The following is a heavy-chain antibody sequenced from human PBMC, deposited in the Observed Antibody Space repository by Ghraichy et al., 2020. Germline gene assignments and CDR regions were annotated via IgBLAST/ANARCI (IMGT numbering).Heavy chain of an antibody. D-gene: IGHD1-26*01. Sequence: GESLNISCAASGFTFSSYGMHWVRQAPGKGLEWVAFIRYDGSNKYYAYSVKGRFTISRDNSKNTLYLQMNSLRAEDTAVYYCAKWHSGRLGFDYWGQGTLVTVSS. CDR2: IRYDGSNK. V-gene: IGHV3-30*02. CDR1: GFTFSSYG. CDR3: AKWHSGRLGFDY. J-gene: IGHJ4*02.